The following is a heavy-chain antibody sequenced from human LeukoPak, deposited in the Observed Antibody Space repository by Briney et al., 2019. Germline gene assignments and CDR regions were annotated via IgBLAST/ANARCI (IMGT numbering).Heavy chain of an antibody. Sequence: ASVKVSCKASGYTFTSYYMHWVRQAPGQGLEWMGIINPSGGSTSYAQKFQGRVTMTRDTSTSTVYMELSSLRSEDTAVYYCARVSKGSGYSRRFDYWGQGTLVTVSS. CDR2: INPSGGST. J-gene: IGHJ4*02. CDR1: GYTFTSYY. CDR3: ARVSKGSGYSRRFDY. D-gene: IGHD3-22*01. V-gene: IGHV1-46*01.